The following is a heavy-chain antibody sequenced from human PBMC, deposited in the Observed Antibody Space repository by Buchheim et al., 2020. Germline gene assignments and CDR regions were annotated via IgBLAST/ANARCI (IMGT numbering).Heavy chain of an antibody. D-gene: IGHD3-16*02. CDR2: INPSGGST. J-gene: IGHJ4*02. Sequence: QVQLVQSGAEVKKPGASVKVSYKASGYTFTSYYMHWVRQAPGQGLEWMGIINPSGGSTSYAQKFQGRVTMTRDTSTSTVYMELSSLRSEDTAVYYCARAGELRLGELSPLDYWGQGTL. CDR1: GYTFTSYY. V-gene: IGHV1-46*01. CDR3: ARAGELRLGELSPLDY.